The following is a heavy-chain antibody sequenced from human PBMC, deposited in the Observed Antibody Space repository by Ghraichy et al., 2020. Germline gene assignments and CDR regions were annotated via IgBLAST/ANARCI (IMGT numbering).Heavy chain of an antibody. CDR1: GFTFSYYG. CDR3: ARDRNWAFDY. V-gene: IGHV3-30*02. J-gene: IGHJ4*02. CDR2: IRNDGSNQ. D-gene: IGHD7-27*01. Sequence: GGSLRLSCAASGFTFSYYGMHWVRQAPGKGLEWLTFIRNDGSNQYYADSVKGRFTISRDNSKNTLYLQMNSLRTEDTAVYYCARDRNWAFDYWGQGTLVTVSS.